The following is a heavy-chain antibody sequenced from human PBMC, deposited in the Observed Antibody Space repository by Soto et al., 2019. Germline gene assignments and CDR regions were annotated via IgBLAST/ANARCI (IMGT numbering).Heavy chain of an antibody. Sequence: PGGSLRLSCAASGFTFSSYAMNWVRQAPGKGLEWVSAISGSGGSTYYADSVKGRFTISRDNAKNTLYLQMNSLRAEDTAVYYCAKPADRTNYYFDYWGQGTLVTVSS. CDR2: ISGSGGST. CDR1: GFTFSSYA. CDR3: AKPADRTNYYFDY. D-gene: IGHD2-2*01. V-gene: IGHV3-23*01. J-gene: IGHJ4*02.